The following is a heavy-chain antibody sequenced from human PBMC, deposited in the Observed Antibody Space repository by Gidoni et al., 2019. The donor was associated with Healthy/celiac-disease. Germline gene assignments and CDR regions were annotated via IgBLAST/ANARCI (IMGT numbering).Heavy chain of an antibody. J-gene: IGHJ4*02. Sequence: QVQLVESGGGVVQPGRSLRLSCAASGFTFSSYGMHGVRQATGKGLEWVAVISYDGSNKYYADSVKGRFTISRDNSKNTLYLQMNSLRAEDTAVYYCAKGAFTYYYDSSGSQVEFWGQGTLVTVSS. D-gene: IGHD3-22*01. V-gene: IGHV3-30*18. CDR2: ISYDGSNK. CDR3: AKGAFTYYYDSSGSQVEF. CDR1: GFTFSSYG.